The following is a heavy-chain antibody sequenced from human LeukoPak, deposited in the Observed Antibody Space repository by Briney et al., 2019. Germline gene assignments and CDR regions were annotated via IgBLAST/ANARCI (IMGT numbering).Heavy chain of an antibody. D-gene: IGHD1-26*01. CDR2: ISWNSGNI. CDR1: GFTFDDYA. Sequence: SLRLSCAASGFTFDDYAMHWVQQAPGKGLEWVSGISWNSGNIGYADSVKGRFTISRDNAKNSLYLQMNSLRGEDTALYYCAKDARTGIVRAIDYWGQGTLVTVSS. CDR3: AKDARTGIVRAIDY. V-gene: IGHV3-9*01. J-gene: IGHJ4*02.